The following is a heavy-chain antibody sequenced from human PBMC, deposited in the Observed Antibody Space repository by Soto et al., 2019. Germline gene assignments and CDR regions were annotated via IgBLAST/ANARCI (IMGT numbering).Heavy chain of an antibody. CDR3: ATETPLRGYSGYDPRDYYYYGMDV. Sequence: PGGSLRLSCAASGFTVSSNYMSWVRQAPGKGLEWVSVIYSGGSTYYADSVKGRFTISRDNSKNTLYLQMNSLRAEDTAVYYCATETPLRGYSGYDPRDYYYYGMDVWGQGTTVTVSS. V-gene: IGHV3-53*01. D-gene: IGHD5-12*01. CDR2: IYSGGST. CDR1: GFTVSSNY. J-gene: IGHJ6*02.